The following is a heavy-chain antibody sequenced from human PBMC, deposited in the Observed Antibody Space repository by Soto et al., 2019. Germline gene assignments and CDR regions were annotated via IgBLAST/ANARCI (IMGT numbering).Heavy chain of an antibody. D-gene: IGHD2-2*01. Sequence: ASVKISCKGAGYTFTSYDINWVRQATGQDFEWMGWMNPNSGNTAYAQKFQGRVTMTRNTSISTAYMELSSLRSEDTAVYYCARALLGYCISTSCYYYYYGMDVWGQGTTVTVSS. CDR2: MNPNSGNT. CDR1: GYTFTSYD. V-gene: IGHV1-8*01. CDR3: ARALLGYCISTSCYYYYYGMDV. J-gene: IGHJ6*02.